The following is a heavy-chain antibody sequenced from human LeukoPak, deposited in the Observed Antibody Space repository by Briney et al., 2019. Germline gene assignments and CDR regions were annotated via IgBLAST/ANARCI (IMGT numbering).Heavy chain of an antibody. CDR3: AGAFSSGYDRWIYYFDY. J-gene: IGHJ4*02. Sequence: SVKVSCKASGGTFSSYAISWVRQAPGQGLEWMGGIIPIFGTANYAQKFQGRVTITADKSTSTAYMELSSLRSEDTAVYYCAGAFSSGYDRWIYYFDYWGQGTLVTVSS. V-gene: IGHV1-69*06. CDR1: GGTFSSYA. CDR2: IIPIFGTA. D-gene: IGHD5-12*01.